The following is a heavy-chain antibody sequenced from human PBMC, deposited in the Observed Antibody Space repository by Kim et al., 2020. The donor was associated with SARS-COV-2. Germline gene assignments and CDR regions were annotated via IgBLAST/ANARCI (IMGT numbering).Heavy chain of an antibody. J-gene: IGHJ3*01. Sequence: GGSLRLSCEVSGFTFAAYAMTWVRQAPGKGLEWVSALSGSGISTYYADSVKGRFTTSRDNSKNTQYLQMNSLRAEDTAIYYCARVIGASAAPGAFDVWGLGTLVTVSS. CDR2: LSGSGIST. CDR1: GFTFAAYA. CDR3: ARVIGASAAPGAFDV. V-gene: IGHV3-23*01. D-gene: IGHD2-2*01.